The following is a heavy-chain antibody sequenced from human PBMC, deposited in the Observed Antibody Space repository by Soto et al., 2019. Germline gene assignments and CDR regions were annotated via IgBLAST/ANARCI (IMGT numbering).Heavy chain of an antibody. V-gene: IGHV1-18*01. D-gene: IGHD2-15*01. Sequence: ASVKVSCKASGYTFTSYGISWVRQAPGQGLEWMGWISAFNDNTRYAQNLQARVTMTTDTSTSTAYMELRSLRSDDTAVYYCARDGFCSVRRCPDASVICCQG. CDR1: GYTFTSYG. CDR2: ISAFNDNT. CDR3: ARDGFCSVRRCPDASVI. J-gene: IGHJ3*02.